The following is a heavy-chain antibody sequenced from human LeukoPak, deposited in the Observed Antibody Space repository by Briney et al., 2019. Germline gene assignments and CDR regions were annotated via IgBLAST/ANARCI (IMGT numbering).Heavy chain of an antibody. V-gene: IGHV3-23*01. CDR2: ISGSGGST. D-gene: IGHD2-21*02. CDR3: ASLKVTAIHLRDDY. CDR1: GFTFSSYA. J-gene: IGHJ4*02. Sequence: GGSLRLSCAASGFTFSSYAMSWVRRAPGKGLEWVSAISGSGGSTYYADSVKGRFTISRDNSKNTLYLQMNSLRAEDTAVYYCASLKVTAIHLRDDYWGQGTLVTVSS.